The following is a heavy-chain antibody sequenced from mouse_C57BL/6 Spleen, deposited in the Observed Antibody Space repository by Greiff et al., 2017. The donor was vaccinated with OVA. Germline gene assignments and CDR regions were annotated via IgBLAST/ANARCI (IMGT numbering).Heavy chain of an antibody. CDR1: GYTFTSYW. CDR3: AGDNLGRYFDY. V-gene: IGHV1-7*01. Sequence: QVQLQQSGAELVKPGASVKLSCKASGYTFTSYWMHWVNQRPGQGLEWIGYINPSSGYTKYNQKFKDKATLTADKSSSTAYMQLSSLTYEDSAVYDSAGDNLGRYFDYWGQGTTLTVSS. D-gene: IGHD4-1*01. CDR2: INPSSGYT. J-gene: IGHJ2*01.